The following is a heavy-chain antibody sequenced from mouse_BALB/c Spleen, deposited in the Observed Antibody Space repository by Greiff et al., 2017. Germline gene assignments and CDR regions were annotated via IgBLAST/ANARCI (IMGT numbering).Heavy chain of an antibody. J-gene: IGHJ1*01. D-gene: IGHD1-1*01. V-gene: IGHV1-83*01. CDR2: IYPGSGNT. Sequence: VHVKQSGPELVKPGASVKMSCKASGYTFTSYVMHWVKQRTGQGLEWIGEIYPGSGNTYYNEKFKGKATLTADKSSSTAYMQLSSLTSEDSAVYFCASGFIQGVWGAGTTVTVSS. CDR3: ASGFIQGV. CDR1: GYTFTSYV.